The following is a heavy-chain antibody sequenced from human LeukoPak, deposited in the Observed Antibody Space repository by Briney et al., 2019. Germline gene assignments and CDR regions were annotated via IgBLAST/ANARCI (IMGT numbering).Heavy chain of an antibody. D-gene: IGHD6-13*01. CDR2: ISSSGGSA. CDR1: GFIFSTYA. J-gene: IGHJ4*02. Sequence: RGGSLRLSCAASGFIFSTYAMSWVRQAPGKGLEWVSGISSSGGSAYYADSVKGRFTISRESSKNTLALQMNSLRAEDTAVYYCAKGGSIVAAACDYWGQGTLVTVSS. CDR3: AKGGSIVAAACDY. V-gene: IGHV3-23*01.